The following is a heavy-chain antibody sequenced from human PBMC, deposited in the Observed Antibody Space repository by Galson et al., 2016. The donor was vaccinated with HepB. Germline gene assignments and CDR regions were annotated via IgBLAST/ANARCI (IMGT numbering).Heavy chain of an antibody. CDR2: IRDRSGST. J-gene: IGHJ4*02. V-gene: IGHV3-23*01. CDR1: GFTFSNYV. Sequence: SLRLSCAASGFTFSNYVMSWVRQAPGKGLEWVSGIRDRSGSTYNADSVTGRFTISRDNSKNTLYLQMSSLSVEDTAVYYCAKVVLEWLLWGFDYWGQGTLVTVSS. D-gene: IGHD3-3*01. CDR3: AKVVLEWLLWGFDY.